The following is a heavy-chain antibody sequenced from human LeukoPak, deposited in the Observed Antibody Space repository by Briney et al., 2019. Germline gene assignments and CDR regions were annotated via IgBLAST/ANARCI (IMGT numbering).Heavy chain of an antibody. Sequence: GRSLRLSCAASGFTFSSYGMHWVRQAPGKGLEWVAVISYDGSNKYYADSVKGRFTISRDNSKNTLYLQMNSLRAEDTAVYYCAKSGYSSGWYPTEGPWGQGTLVTVSS. D-gene: IGHD6-19*01. CDR2: ISYDGSNK. J-gene: IGHJ5*02. V-gene: IGHV3-30*18. CDR1: GFTFSSYG. CDR3: AKSGYSSGWYPTEGP.